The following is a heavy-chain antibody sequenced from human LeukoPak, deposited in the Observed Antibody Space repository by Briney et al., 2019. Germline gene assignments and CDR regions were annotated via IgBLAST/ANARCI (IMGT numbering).Heavy chain of an antibody. CDR3: VRDNYGVDY. J-gene: IGHJ4*02. CDR1: GFPFSRYW. V-gene: IGHV3-74*03. Sequence: GGSLRLSCAASGFPFSRYWMQWVRQAPGKGLVWVSHIVSVGSSTTYADSVEGRFTTSRDNAKNTLYLQMNSLRGEDTPVYYCVRDNYGVDYWGQGTLVTVSS. D-gene: IGHD3-10*01. CDR2: IVSVGSST.